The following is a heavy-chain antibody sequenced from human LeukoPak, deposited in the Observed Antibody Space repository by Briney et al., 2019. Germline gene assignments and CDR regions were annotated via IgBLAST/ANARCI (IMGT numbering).Heavy chain of an antibody. CDR1: GGSISSGGYY. Sequence: SETLSLTCSVSGGSISSGGYYWSWIRQPAGKGLEWIGRIYTSGSSNYNPSLKSRVTISVDSSKNQFSLKLSSVTAADTAVYYCARVLLWFGEKVAFDIWGQGTMVTVSS. J-gene: IGHJ3*02. CDR2: IYTSGSS. CDR3: ARVLLWFGEKVAFDI. V-gene: IGHV4-61*02. D-gene: IGHD3-10*01.